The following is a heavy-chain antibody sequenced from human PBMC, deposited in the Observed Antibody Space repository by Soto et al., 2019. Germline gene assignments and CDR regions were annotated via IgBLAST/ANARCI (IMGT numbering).Heavy chain of an antibody. D-gene: IGHD1-1*01. J-gene: IGHJ5*02. Sequence: SETLSLTSTISGGSISSYYWSWIRQPPGKGLEWIGYIYYSGSTNYDPSLKSRVTISVDTSKNQFSLKLSSVTAADTAVYYCARGRLSFDPWGQGTLVTVS. V-gene: IGHV4-59*01. CDR1: GGSISSYY. CDR3: ARGRLSFDP. CDR2: IYYSGST.